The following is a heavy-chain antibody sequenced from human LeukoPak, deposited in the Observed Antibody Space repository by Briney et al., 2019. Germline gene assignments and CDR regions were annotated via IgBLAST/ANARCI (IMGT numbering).Heavy chain of an antibody. CDR2: INPSGGST. CDR1: GYTFTSYY. J-gene: IGHJ4*02. V-gene: IGHV1-46*01. D-gene: IGHD6-19*01. Sequence: ASVKVSCKASGYTFTSYYMHWVRQAPGQGLEWMGIINPSGGSTSYAQKFQGRVTMTRDTSTSTVYMELSSLRSEDTAVYYCARDFDSSGWKVGPSTGGTFGYWGQGTLVTVSS. CDR3: ARDFDSSGWKVGPSTGGTFGY.